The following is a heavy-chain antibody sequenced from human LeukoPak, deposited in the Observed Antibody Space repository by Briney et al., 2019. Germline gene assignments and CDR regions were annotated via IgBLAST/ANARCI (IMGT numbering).Heavy chain of an antibody. CDR2: IWYDGSNK. Sequence: GGSLRLSCAASGFTFSSYGMHWVRQAPGKGLEWVAVIWYDGSNKYYADSVKGRFTISRDNSKNTLYLQMNSLRAEDTAVYYCARETLQDDFRSGYRESNWFDPWGQGTLVTVSS. J-gene: IGHJ5*02. D-gene: IGHD3-3*01. V-gene: IGHV3-33*01. CDR3: ARETLQDDFRSGYRESNWFDP. CDR1: GFTFSSYG.